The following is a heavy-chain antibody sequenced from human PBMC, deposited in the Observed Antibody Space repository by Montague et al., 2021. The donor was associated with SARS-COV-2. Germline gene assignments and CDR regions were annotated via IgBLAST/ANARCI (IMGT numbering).Heavy chain of an antibody. V-gene: IGHV3-30*04. J-gene: IGHJ6*02. CDR3: ARGYSGYHGMDV. CDR1: GFTFSSYA. CDR2: ISYDGSNK. D-gene: IGHD5-12*01. Sequence: SLRLSCAASGFTFSSYAMHWVRQAPGKGLEWVAVISYDGSNKYYADSVKGRFTISRDNSKNTLYLQMNSLRAEDTAVYYCARGYSGYHGMDVWGQGTTVTVSS.